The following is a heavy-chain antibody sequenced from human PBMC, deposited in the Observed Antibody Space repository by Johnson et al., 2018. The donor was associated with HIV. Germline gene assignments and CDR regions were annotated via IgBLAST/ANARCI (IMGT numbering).Heavy chain of an antibody. CDR2: ISYDGSNK. D-gene: IGHD1-26*01. V-gene: IGHV3-30*03. J-gene: IGHJ3*02. Sequence: QVQLVESGGGLVKPGGSLRLSCAASGFTFSDYYMSWIRQAPGKGLEWVAVISYDGSNKYYADSVKGRFTISRDNSKNTLYLQMNSLRAEDTAVYYCARDAGATTGLFTAFDIWGQGTMVTVSS. CDR1: GFTFSDYY. CDR3: ARDAGATTGLFTAFDI.